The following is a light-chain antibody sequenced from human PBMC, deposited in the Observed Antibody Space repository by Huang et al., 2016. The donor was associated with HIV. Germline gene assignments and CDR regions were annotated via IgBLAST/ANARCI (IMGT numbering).Light chain of an antibody. Sequence: DIQMTQSPSTLSASVGDRVTITCRASQSISYWLAWYQQKPGKPPNLLIYKSSSLKSGVPSRFSGSGSVTEFTLTISSLQPDDFASYYCQQYHSYSWTFGQGTKVEIK. V-gene: IGKV1-5*03. J-gene: IGKJ1*01. CDR1: QSISYW. CDR2: KSS. CDR3: QQYHSYSWT.